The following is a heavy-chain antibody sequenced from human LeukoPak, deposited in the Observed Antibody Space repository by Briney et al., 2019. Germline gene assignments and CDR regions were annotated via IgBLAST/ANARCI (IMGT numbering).Heavy chain of an antibody. CDR2: ISWDGGST. V-gene: IGHV3-43D*04. Sequence: PGGSLRLSCAASGFTFDDYAMHWVRQAPGKGLEWVSLISWDGGSTYYADSVKGRFTISRDNSKNSLYLQMNSLRAEDTALYYCAKDMTATAYYYYYMDVWGKGTTVTVSS. J-gene: IGHJ6*03. CDR3: AKDMTATAYYYYYMDV. CDR1: GFTFDDYA. D-gene: IGHD2-21*02.